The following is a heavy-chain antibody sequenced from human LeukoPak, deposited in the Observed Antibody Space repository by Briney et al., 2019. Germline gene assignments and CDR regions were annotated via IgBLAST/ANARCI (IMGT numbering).Heavy chain of an antibody. Sequence: GGSLRLSCAASGFTFSSYSMNWVRQAPGKGLEWVSYIGMSGTTIYYADYVKGRFTISRDNAKNSLYLQMDSLRAEDTAVYYCARGPPLFDPWGQGTPVTVSS. CDR1: GFTFSSYS. CDR2: IGMSGTTI. CDR3: ARGPPLFDP. J-gene: IGHJ5*02. V-gene: IGHV3-48*04.